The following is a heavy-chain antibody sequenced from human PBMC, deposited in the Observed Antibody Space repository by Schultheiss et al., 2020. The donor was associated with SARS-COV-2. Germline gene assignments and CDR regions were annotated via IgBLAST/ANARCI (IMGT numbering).Heavy chain of an antibody. Sequence: GESLKISCAASGFTVSSNYMSWVRQAPGKGLEWVSAITNTGGTTYYADSVKGRFTISRDNSKNTLYLQMNSLRAEDTAVYYCAKRGYGDSRYYYGMDVWGQGTTVTVSS. D-gene: IGHD4-17*01. CDR3: AKRGYGDSRYYYGMDV. J-gene: IGHJ6*02. V-gene: IGHV3-53*05. CDR2: ITNTGGTT. CDR1: GFTVSSNY.